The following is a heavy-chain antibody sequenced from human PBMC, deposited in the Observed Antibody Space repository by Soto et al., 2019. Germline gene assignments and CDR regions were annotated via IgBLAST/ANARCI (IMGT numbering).Heavy chain of an antibody. J-gene: IGHJ6*03. D-gene: IGHD3-16*01. V-gene: IGHV1-2*04. CDR2: INPNSGVT. CDR1: GDTFNDYC. CDR3: SRVGGRATATVEHGYSDMVV. Sequence: QVQLVQSGAELKKPGASVTVSCRSSGDTFNDYCIHWVRQAPGQGLEWMGWINPNSGVTKYAQKFQGWVSMTRDTYVRLAYLQLTRLRSDDTSAYYGSRVGGRATATVEHGYSDMVVWGTATAVTVSS.